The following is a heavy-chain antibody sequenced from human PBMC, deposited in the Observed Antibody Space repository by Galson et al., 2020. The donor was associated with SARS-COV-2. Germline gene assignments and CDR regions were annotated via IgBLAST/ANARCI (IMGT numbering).Heavy chain of an antibody. CDR2: IYHSGGT. D-gene: IGHD2-2*01. CDR1: GYSISSGYY. CDR3: AREEGYQLLNGMDV. J-gene: IGHJ6*02. Sequence: SETLSLTCTVSGYSISSGYYWGWIRQPPGKGLEWIGSIYHSGGTYYNPSLKSRVTISVDTSKNQFSLKLSSVTAADTAVYYCAREEGYQLLNGMDVWGQGTTVTVSS. V-gene: IGHV4-38-2*02.